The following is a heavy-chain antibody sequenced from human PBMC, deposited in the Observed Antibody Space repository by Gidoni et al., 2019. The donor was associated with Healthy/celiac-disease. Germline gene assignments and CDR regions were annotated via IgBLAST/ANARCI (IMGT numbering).Heavy chain of an antibody. Sequence: ELQLVESGGGLVKPGGSLRLSCAASGFPFSSYSRNWVRQAPGKGLEWVSSISSSSSYIYYADSVKGRFTISRDNAKNSLYLQMNSLRAEDTAVYYCARPGITMVRGVKRYGMDVWGQGTTVTVSS. J-gene: IGHJ6*02. CDR2: ISSSSSYI. CDR3: ARPGITMVRGVKRYGMDV. CDR1: GFPFSSYS. D-gene: IGHD3-10*01. V-gene: IGHV3-21*01.